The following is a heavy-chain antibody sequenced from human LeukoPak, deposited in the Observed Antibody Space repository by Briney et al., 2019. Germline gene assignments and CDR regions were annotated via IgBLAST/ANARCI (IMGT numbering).Heavy chain of an antibody. D-gene: IGHD3-22*01. CDR3: ARVPPRPGYYDSSGYRQYYFDY. J-gene: IGHJ4*02. V-gene: IGHV4-34*09. Sequence: SETLSLTCAVYGGSFSGYYWSWIRQPPGKGLEWIGEINHSGSTNYNPSLKSRVTISVDTSKNQFSLKLSSVTAADTAVYYCARVPPRPGYYDSSGYRQYYFDYWGQGTLVTVSS. CDR1: GGSFSGYY. CDR2: INHSGST.